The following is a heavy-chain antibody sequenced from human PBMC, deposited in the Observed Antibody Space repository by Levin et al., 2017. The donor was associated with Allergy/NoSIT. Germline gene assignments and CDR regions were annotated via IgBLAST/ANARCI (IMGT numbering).Heavy chain of an antibody. J-gene: IGHJ6*02. CDR2: INHSGST. D-gene: IGHD3-3*01. V-gene: IGHV4-34*01. CDR3: ARTRLEWLSKYYYYYYGMDV. Sequence: GSLRLSCAVYGGSFSGYYWSWIRQPPGKGLEWIGEINHSGSTNYNPSLKSRVTISVDTSKNQFSLKLSSVTAADTAVYYCARTRLEWLSKYYYYYYGMDVWGQGTTVTVSS. CDR1: GGSFSGYY.